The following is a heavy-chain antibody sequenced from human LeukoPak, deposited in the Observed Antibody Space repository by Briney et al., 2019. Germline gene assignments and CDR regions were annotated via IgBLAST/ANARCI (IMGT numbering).Heavy chain of an antibody. V-gene: IGHV3-7*04. J-gene: IGHJ4*02. D-gene: IGHD1-14*01. CDR2: IKQDGSDK. CDR1: GFTFSNYW. CDR3: ARGRKFYDY. Sequence: AGSLRLSCAASGFTFSNYWMSWVRQAPGKGLEWVANIKQDGSDKDYVDSVKGRFTISRDNAKNSLYLQMNSLRAEDTAVFHCARGRKFYDYWGQGTLVSVSS.